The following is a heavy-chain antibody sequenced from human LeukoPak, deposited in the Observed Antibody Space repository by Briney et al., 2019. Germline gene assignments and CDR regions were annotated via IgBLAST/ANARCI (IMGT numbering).Heavy chain of an antibody. J-gene: IGHJ4*02. D-gene: IGHD2-2*01. CDR1: GFSFYSYG. V-gene: IGHV3-23*01. CDR3: AKGIVVVPTAPDHLDY. CDR2: ISGRGTST. Sequence: GGSLRLSCVASGFSFYSYGMTWVRQAPGKGLEWVSGISGRGTSTYYAASVKGRFIISRDNSKNTLFLQMNSLRVDDSAVYYCAKGIVVVPTAPDHLDYWGQGTLVSVSS.